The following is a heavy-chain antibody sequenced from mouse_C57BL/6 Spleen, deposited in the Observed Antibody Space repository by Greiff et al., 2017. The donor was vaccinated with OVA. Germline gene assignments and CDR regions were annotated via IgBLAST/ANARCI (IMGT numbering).Heavy chain of an antibody. V-gene: IGHV1-26*01. J-gene: IGHJ2*01. D-gene: IGHD2-4*01. CDR1: GYTFTDYY. CDR3: ARRGYYDYDGDFDY. CDR2: INPNNGGT. Sequence: EVQLQQSGPELVKPGASVKISCKASGYTFTDYYMNWVKQSHGKSLEWIGDINPNNGGTSYNQKFKGKATLTVDKSSSTAYMELRSLTSEDSAVYYCARRGYYDYDGDFDYWGQGTTLTVSS.